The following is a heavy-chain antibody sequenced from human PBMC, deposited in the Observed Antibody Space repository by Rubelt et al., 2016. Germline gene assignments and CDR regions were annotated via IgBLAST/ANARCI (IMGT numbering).Heavy chain of an antibody. V-gene: IGHV3-7*03. Sequence: EVQLLESGGGLVQPGGSLRLSCAASGFSLSTYWMNWVRQAPGKGLEWVANINKDGSDNYYVDSVKGRFTISRDNDKNPLYLQMNSRRAEDTAVYYCARGGGTANDYWGQGTLVTVSS. CDR1: GFSLSTYW. J-gene: IGHJ4*02. CDR2: INKDGSDN. D-gene: IGHD1-26*01. CDR3: ARGGGTANDY.